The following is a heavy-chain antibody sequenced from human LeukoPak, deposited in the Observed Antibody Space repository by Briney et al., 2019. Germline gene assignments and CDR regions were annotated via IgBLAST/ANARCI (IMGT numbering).Heavy chain of an antibody. CDR3: AKDLREGGSGSPGY. CDR1: GLTFSSYG. J-gene: IGHJ4*02. D-gene: IGHD3-10*01. V-gene: IGHV3-30*18. Sequence: GRSLRLSCAASGLTFSSYGMHWVRQAPGKGLEWVAVISYDGSNKYYADSVKGRFTLSRDNSKNTLFLQMNSLRAEDTALYYCAKDLREGGSGSPGYWGQGTLVTVSS. CDR2: ISYDGSNK.